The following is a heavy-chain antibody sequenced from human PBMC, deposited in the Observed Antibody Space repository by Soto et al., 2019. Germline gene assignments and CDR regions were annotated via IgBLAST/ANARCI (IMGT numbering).Heavy chain of an antibody. CDR3: AKSRGGTAWDAFDI. CDR1: GFIFSTYG. V-gene: IGHV3-30*18. D-gene: IGHD1-26*01. J-gene: IGHJ3*02. Sequence: QALLVASGGGVAQPGSSLRISCAASGFIFSTYGIHWVRQAPGKGLEWVAFISYDGTTEEYADPVRGRFSVSRDNSENTVDLHMHSLTPQDTAVYFCAKSRGGTAWDAFDIWDQGT. CDR2: ISYDGTTE.